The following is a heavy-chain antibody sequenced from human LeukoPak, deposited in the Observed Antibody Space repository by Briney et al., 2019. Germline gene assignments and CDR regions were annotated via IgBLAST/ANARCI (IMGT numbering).Heavy chain of an antibody. J-gene: IGHJ4*02. CDR3: ARVGTLGYWSSTSCLHFDY. D-gene: IGHD2-2*01. Sequence: GASVKVSCKASGYTFTSYGISWVRQAPGQGLEWMGWISAYNGNTNYAQKLQGRVTMTTDTSTSTAYMELRSLRSADTAVYYCARVGTLGYWSSTSCLHFDYWGQGTLVTVSS. CDR1: GYTFTSYG. CDR2: ISAYNGNT. V-gene: IGHV1-18*01.